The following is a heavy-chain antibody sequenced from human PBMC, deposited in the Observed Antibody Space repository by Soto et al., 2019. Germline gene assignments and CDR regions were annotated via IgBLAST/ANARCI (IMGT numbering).Heavy chain of an antibody. CDR3: ARATYYDSWSGSGYYYFYRDV. J-gene: IGHJ6*03. CDR2: SSAYNGNT. V-gene: IGHV1-18*04. D-gene: IGHD3-3*01. Sequence: QVQLVQSGGEVKKPGASVKVSCKASGYTFTSHSISWVRQAPGQGLEWMGWSSAYNGNTKYVQNLQGRVTMTTDISTITAYMELRSLRSDDTAVYYCARATYYDSWSGSGYYYFYRDVWGTGTTVTVSS. CDR1: GYTFTSHS.